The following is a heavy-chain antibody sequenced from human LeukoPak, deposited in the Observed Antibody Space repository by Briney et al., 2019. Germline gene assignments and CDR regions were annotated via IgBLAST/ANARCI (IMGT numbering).Heavy chain of an antibody. CDR1: GYTFTGYY. CDR2: INPNSGGT. Sequence: ASVKVSCKASGYTFTGYYMHWVRQAPGQGLEWMGWINPNSGGTNYAQKFQGRVTMTRDTSISTAYMELSRLRSDDTAVYYCTREYYDSSGYYYFDYWGQGTLVTVSS. V-gene: IGHV1-2*02. J-gene: IGHJ4*02. D-gene: IGHD3-22*01. CDR3: TREYYDSSGYYYFDY.